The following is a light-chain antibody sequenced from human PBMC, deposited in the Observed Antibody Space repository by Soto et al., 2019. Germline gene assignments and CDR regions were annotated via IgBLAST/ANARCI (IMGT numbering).Light chain of an antibody. CDR3: MQALQAPIT. Sequence: DIVMTQSPLSLPVTPGEPASISFRSSQSLLHSNGYNYLDWYLQKPGQSPQLLIYLDSNRASGVPDRFSGSGSGTDFTLSISTVEAGDVGVYYCMQALQAPITFGQGTRLEI. V-gene: IGKV2-28*01. CDR1: QSLLHSNGYNY. CDR2: LDS. J-gene: IGKJ5*01.